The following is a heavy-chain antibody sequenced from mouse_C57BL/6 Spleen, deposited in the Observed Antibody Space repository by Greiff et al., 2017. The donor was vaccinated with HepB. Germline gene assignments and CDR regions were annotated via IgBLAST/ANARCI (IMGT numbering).Heavy chain of an antibody. CDR2: IYPGSGNT. V-gene: IGHV1-76*01. J-gene: IGHJ3*01. CDR1: GYTFTDYY. D-gene: IGHD2-4*01. CDR3: ARKWVYDYEAWFAY. Sequence: QVQLQQSGAELVRPGASVKLSCKASGYTFTDYYINWVKQRPGQGLEWIARIYPGSGNTYYNEKFKGKATLTAEKSSSTAYMQLSSLTSEDSAVYFCARKWVYDYEAWFAYWGQGTLVTVSA.